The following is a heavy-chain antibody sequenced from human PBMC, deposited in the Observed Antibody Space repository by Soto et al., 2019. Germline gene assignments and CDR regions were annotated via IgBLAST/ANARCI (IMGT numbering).Heavy chain of an antibody. V-gene: IGHV1-69*12. J-gene: IGHJ6*02. CDR2: IIPIFGTA. D-gene: IGHD1-1*01. CDR3: ASQTGTTGNYYYGMDV. CDR1: GGTFSRYG. Sequence: QVQLVQSGAEVKKPGSSVKVSCKASGGTFSRYGISWVRQAPGQGLEWMGGIIPIFGTANYAQKFQGRVTITADESTSTAYMELSSLRSEDTAVYYCASQTGTTGNYYYGMDVWGQGNKVTVSS.